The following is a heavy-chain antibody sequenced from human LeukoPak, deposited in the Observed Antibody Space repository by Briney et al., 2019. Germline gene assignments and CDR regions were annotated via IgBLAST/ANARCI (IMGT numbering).Heavy chain of an antibody. CDR3: ARGVPYPHSRYYFDY. D-gene: IGHD6-6*01. V-gene: IGHV4-4*02. CDR1: GGSISSSNW. CDR2: IYHSGST. J-gene: IGHJ4*02. Sequence: SGTLSLTCAVSGGSISSSNWWSWVRQPPGKGLEWIGEIYHSGSTNYNPSLKSRVTISVDKSKNQFSLKLSSVTAADTAVYYCARGVPYPHSRYYFDYWGQGTLVTVSS.